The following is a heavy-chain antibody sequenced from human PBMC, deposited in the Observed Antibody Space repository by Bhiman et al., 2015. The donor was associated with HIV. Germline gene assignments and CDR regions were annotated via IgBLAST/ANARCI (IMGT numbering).Heavy chain of an antibody. CDR2: IYSGVTT. CDR1: GFTVSSNY. V-gene: IGHV3-66*01. J-gene: IGHJ4*02. Sequence: EVQLVESGGGLVQPGGSLRLSCAASGFTVSSNYMSWVRQAPGKGLEWVSVIYSGVTTYYADSVKGRFTISRDNSKNTLYLQMNSLRAEDTAVYFCARALLYGSFDYWGQGTLVTVSS. CDR3: ARALLYGSFDY. D-gene: IGHD4-17*01.